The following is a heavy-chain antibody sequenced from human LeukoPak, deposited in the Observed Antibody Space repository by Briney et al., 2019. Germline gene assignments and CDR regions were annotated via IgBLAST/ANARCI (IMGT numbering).Heavy chain of an antibody. CDR3: ARGGGGPTDY. V-gene: IGHV3-74*01. J-gene: IGHJ4*02. Sequence: PGGSLRLSCAASGFTFSSYWMHWVRLAPGKGLVWVSRISRDGSRRDYADSVKGRFTISRGNAQTTLYLQMNSLRAEDTAVYYCARGGGGPTDYWGQGTQVTVSS. CDR1: GFTFSSYW. CDR2: ISRDGSRR. D-gene: IGHD3-16*01.